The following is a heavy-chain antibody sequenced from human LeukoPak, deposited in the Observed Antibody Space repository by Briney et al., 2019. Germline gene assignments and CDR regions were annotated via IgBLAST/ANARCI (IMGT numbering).Heavy chain of an antibody. V-gene: IGHV3-23*01. CDR1: GFTFSSYA. CDR3: AKATTVVTYGY. D-gene: IGHD4-23*01. CDR2: FSGSGGNT. Sequence: GGSLRLSCAASGFTFSSYAMSWVRQAPGKGLEWVSAFSGSGGNTYYADSVKGRFTISRDNSKNTLYLQMNSLRAEDTAVYYCAKATTVVTYGYWGQGTLVTVSS. J-gene: IGHJ4*02.